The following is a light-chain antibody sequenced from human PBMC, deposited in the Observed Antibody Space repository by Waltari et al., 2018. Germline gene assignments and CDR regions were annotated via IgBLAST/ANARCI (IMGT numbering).Light chain of an antibody. J-gene: IGLJ2*01. CDR3: SSFSSGSTPVV. V-gene: IGLV2-14*03. CDR1: SSDVGSSNF. Sequence: QSVLTQPASVSGSPGQSITISCTGTSSDVGSSNFVSSYQQHPGKAPKLIIFNVSNRPSGVSNRFSGSKSGNTASLTISGLQAEDEADFYCSSFSSGSTPVVFGGGTMLTVL. CDR2: NVS.